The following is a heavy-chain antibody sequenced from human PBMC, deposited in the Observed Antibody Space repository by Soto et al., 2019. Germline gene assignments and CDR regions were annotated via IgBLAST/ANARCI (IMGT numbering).Heavy chain of an antibody. J-gene: IGHJ3*02. Sequence: GGSLRLSCAASGFTFSDYYMSWIRQAPGKGLEWVSYISSSGSTIYYGDSVKGRFIISRDNAKNSLYLQMNSLRAEDTALYYCAREIAAAGTPRGAFDIRGQGTMVTVS. CDR1: GFTFSDYY. CDR2: ISSSGSTI. CDR3: AREIAAAGTPRGAFDI. V-gene: IGHV3-11*01. D-gene: IGHD6-13*01.